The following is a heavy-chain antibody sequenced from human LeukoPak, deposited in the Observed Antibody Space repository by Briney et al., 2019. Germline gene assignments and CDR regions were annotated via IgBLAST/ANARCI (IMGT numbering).Heavy chain of an antibody. D-gene: IGHD3-10*01. CDR1: GFTFSSYA. Sequence: SGGSLRLSCAASGFTFSSYAMSWVRQASGKGLEWVSAISGSGGSTYYADSVKGRLTISRDNSKNTLYLQMNGLRAEDTAVYYCAKSPHQYGSGSYQNWFDPWGQGTLVTVSS. CDR3: AKSPHQYGSGSYQNWFDP. J-gene: IGHJ5*02. V-gene: IGHV3-23*01. CDR2: ISGSGGST.